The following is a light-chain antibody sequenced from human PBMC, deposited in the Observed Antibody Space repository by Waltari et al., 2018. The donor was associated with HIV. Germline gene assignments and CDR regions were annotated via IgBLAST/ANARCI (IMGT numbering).Light chain of an antibody. J-gene: IGLJ2*01. CDR2: GNS. Sequence: QSLLTQPPSVSGAPGQRVTISCTGSSSKIGAGFDVHWYQQLPGTVPKLLIYGNSNRPSGVPHRFSGPKSGTSASLAITGLQADDEADYYCQSYDRSLSGYVVFGGGTKLTVL. CDR1: SSKIGAGFD. V-gene: IGLV1-40*01. CDR3: QSYDRSLSGYVV.